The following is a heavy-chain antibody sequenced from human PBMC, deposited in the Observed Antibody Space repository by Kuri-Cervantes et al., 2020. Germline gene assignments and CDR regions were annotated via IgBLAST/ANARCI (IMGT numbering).Heavy chain of an antibody. V-gene: IGHV3-30-3*01. CDR3: ASHRVGSDY. CDR1: GFTLSNHA. J-gene: IGHJ4*02. CDR2: ISFDGSNK. Sequence: GGSLRLSCAASGFTLSNHAMNWVRQAAGKGLEWVALISFDGSNKYYADSVKGRFTISRDNSKNTLYLQMNSLRAEDTAVYYCASHRVGSDYWGQGTLVTVSS. D-gene: IGHD3-10*01.